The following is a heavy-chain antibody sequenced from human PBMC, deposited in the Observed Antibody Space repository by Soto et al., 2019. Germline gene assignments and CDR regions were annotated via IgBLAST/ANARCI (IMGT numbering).Heavy chain of an antibody. Sequence: GGPLRLSCVVSGFTLSNYLMYWVRLGPWKGLGLVGNIGTDGSGTYYLDSVKGRFTFSRDNAKDSIYLQMTSLRAEDTAVYYCALSGYSYYFDLWGQGTLVTVSS. D-gene: IGHD5-18*01. CDR3: ALSGYSYYFDL. CDR1: GFTLSNYL. V-gene: IGHV3-7*01. CDR2: IGTDGSGT. J-gene: IGHJ4*02.